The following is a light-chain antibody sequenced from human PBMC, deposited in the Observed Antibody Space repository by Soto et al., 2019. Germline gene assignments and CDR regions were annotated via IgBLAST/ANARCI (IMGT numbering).Light chain of an antibody. Sequence: VWTQSPVTLSLSPGERATLSCRASQSVSSSYLAWYQQKPGQAPRLLIYGASSRATGIPDRFSGSGSGTDFTLTISRLEPEDFAVYYCQQYGSSPQTFGQGTKVDIK. V-gene: IGKV3-20*01. CDR2: GAS. CDR3: QQYGSSPQT. J-gene: IGKJ1*01. CDR1: QSVSSSY.